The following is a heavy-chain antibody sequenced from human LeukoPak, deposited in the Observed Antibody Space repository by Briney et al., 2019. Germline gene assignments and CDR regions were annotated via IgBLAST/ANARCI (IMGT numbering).Heavy chain of an antibody. D-gene: IGHD1-1*01. J-gene: IGHJ4*02. CDR1: GGSFSGYY. V-gene: IGHV4-59*10. CDR3: ARTPTNWNPDY. Sequence: PSETLSLTCAVYGGSFSGYYWSWIRQPAGKGLEWIGRIYTSGSTNYNPSLKSRVTISVDTSKNQFSLKLSSVTAADTAVYYCARTPTNWNPDYWGQGTLVTVSS. CDR2: IYTSGST.